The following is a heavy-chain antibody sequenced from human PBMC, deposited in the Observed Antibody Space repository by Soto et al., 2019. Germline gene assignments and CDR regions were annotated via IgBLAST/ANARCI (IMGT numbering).Heavy chain of an antibody. CDR3: ARSLHHHLITMVRGESFPFDP. CDR2: IIPILGIA. V-gene: IGHV1-69*02. Sequence: QVQLVQSGAEVKKPGSSVKVSCKASGGTFSSYTISWVRQAPGQGLEWMGRIIPILGIANYAQKFQGRVKITADQSTXXAXMXXSSLRSEDTAVYYCARSLHHHLITMVRGESFPFDPWGQGTLVTVSS. CDR1: GGTFSSYT. D-gene: IGHD3-10*01. J-gene: IGHJ5*02.